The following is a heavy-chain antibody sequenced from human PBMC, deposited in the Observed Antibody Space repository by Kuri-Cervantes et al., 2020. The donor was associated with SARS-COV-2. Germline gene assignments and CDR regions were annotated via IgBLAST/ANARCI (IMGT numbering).Heavy chain of an antibody. CDR2: INPSGGST. CDR1: GYTFTSYY. V-gene: IGHV1-46*01. D-gene: IGHD3-16*02. CDR3: ARDKSSDDYVWGSYRKLDAFDI. J-gene: IGHJ3*02. Sequence: ASVKVSCKESGYTFTSYYMHWVRQAPGQGLEWMGIINPSGGSTSYAQKFQGRVTMTRDTSTSTVYMELSSLRSEDTAVYYCARDKSSDDYVWGSYRKLDAFDIWGQGTMVTVSS.